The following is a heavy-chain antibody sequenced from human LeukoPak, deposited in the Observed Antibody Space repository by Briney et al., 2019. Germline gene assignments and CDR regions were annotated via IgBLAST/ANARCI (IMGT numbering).Heavy chain of an antibody. J-gene: IGHJ5*02. CDR3: ARGGHYYGSGSPDWFDP. CDR2: INHSGST. D-gene: IGHD3-10*01. V-gene: IGHV4-34*01. Sequence: SETLSLTCAVYGGSFSGYCWSWIRQPPGKGLEWIGEINHSGSTNYNPSLKSRVTISVDTSKNQFSLKLSSVTAADTAVYYCARGGHYYGSGSPDWFDPWGQGTLVTVSS. CDR1: GGSFSGYC.